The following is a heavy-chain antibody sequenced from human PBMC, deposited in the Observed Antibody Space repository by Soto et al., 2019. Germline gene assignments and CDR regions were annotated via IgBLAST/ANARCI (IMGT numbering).Heavy chain of an antibody. CDR2: IFYSGST. Sequence: SETLSLTCTVSGGSISSYYWSWIRQPPGKGLELIGYIFYSGSTNYNPSLKSRVTISVDTSKNQFSLKLSSVTAAYTAVYYCARRYGGNFDYWGQGTLVTVSS. CDR3: ARRYGGNFDY. D-gene: IGHD1-26*01. J-gene: IGHJ4*02. V-gene: IGHV4-59*01. CDR1: GGSISSYY.